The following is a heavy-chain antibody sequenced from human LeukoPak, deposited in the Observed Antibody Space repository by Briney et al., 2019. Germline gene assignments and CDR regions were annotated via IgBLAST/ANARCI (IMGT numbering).Heavy chain of an antibody. CDR1: GGTFSSYA. CDR2: IIHIFGTA. D-gene: IGHD3-22*01. CDR3: ARNYYDRRELRY. J-gene: IGHJ4*02. Sequence: SVKVSCKASGGTFSSYAISWVRQAPGQGLEWMGGIIHIFGTANYAQKFQGRVTITADESTSTAYMELSSLRSEDTAVYYCARNYYDRRELRYWGQGTLVTVSS. V-gene: IGHV1-69*13.